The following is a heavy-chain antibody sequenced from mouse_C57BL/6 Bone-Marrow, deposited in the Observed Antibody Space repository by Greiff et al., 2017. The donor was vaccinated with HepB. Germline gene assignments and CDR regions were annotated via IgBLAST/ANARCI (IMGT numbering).Heavy chain of an antibody. CDR2: ISTYYGDA. CDR3: ARDDYYGSSYYFDY. Sequence: QVQLQQSGPELVRPGVSVKISCKGSGYTFTDYAMHWVKQSHAKSLEWIGVISTYYGDASYNQKFKEKATMTVDKSSSTAYMELARLTSEDSAVYYCARDDYYGSSYYFDYWGQGTTLTVSS. J-gene: IGHJ2*01. V-gene: IGHV1-67*01. D-gene: IGHD1-1*01. CDR1: GYTFTDYA.